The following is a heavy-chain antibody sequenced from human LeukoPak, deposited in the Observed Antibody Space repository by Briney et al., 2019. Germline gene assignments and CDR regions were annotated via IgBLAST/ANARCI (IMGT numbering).Heavy chain of an antibody. V-gene: IGHV3-23*01. J-gene: IGHJ4*02. CDR2: ISGSGGST. Sequence: PGGSLRLSCAASGFTFSSYAMSWVRQAPGKGLEWVSAISGSGGSTYYADSVKGRFTISRDNSKNTLYLQMNSLRAEDTALYYCAKESLTIFGVARYYFDYWGQGTLVTVSS. D-gene: IGHD3-3*01. CDR3: AKESLTIFGVARYYFDY. CDR1: GFTFSSYA.